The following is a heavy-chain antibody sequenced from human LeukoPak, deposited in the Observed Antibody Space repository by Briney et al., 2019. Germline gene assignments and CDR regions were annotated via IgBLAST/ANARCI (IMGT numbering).Heavy chain of an antibody. V-gene: IGHV3-53*01. J-gene: IGHJ4*02. D-gene: IGHD3-22*01. CDR1: GFAVYNNY. CDR3: TRKTDSGGSGDY. CDR2: IYSHGAT. Sequence: GGSLRLSCAASGFAVYNNYMTWVRQAPGKGLECVSVIYSHGATYYAVSVKGRFTISRDKSKNTLYLQMNDLRPDDTAVYYCTRKTDSGGSGDYWGQGALVTVSS.